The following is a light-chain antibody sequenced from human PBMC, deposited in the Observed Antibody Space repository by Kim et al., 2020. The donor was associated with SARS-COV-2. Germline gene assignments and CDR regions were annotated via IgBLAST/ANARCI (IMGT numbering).Light chain of an antibody. CDR1: QDLSHF. J-gene: IGKJ5*01. CDR2: AAS. CDR3: QQYKTYPIT. V-gene: IGKV1-16*01. Sequence: EIQMTQSPSSLSASVGDRVTITCRASQDLSHFLAWFQHKPGEAPQSLIYAASNLQSGVPSRFSGSGSGTDFTLIISSLQPEDFATYYCQQYKTYPITFGQGTRLEIK.